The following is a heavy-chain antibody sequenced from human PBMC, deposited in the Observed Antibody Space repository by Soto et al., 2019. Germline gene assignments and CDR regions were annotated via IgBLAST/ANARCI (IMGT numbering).Heavy chain of an antibody. Sequence: GGSLRLSCAASGFTFRSFTMNWVRQAPGEGLEWVSTISSNSAYIYYTDALRGRFTIPRDNAKNSLHLQMNSLRAEDTAVYYCTRDASRDSSARGWLDPCGQGTLVTVYS. CDR3: TRDASRDSSARGWLDP. CDR2: ISSNSAYI. CDR1: GFTFRSFT. V-gene: IGHV3-21*01. D-gene: IGHD6-13*01. J-gene: IGHJ5*02.